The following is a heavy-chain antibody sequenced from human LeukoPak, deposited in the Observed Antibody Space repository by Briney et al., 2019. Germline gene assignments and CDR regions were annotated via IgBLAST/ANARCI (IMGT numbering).Heavy chain of an antibody. Sequence: TGGSLRLSCAASGFTFNRYAMHWVRQAPGKGLEWVAVISYDGSNKYYADSVKGRFTISRDNSKNTLYLQMNSLRAEDTAVYYCAKDRGGNGDHFDYWGQGTLVTVSS. V-gene: IGHV3-30*04. J-gene: IGHJ4*02. D-gene: IGHD3-10*01. CDR3: AKDRGGNGDHFDY. CDR2: ISYDGSNK. CDR1: GFTFNRYA.